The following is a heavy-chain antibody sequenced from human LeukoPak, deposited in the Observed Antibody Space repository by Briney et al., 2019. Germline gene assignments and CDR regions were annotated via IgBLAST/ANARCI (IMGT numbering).Heavy chain of an antibody. CDR3: ARDSYGGNVDY. J-gene: IGHJ4*02. CDR2: ISYDGSNK. D-gene: IGHD4-23*01. Sequence: PGRSLRLSCAASRFTFSTYAMHWVRQAPGKGLEWVAVISYDGSNKYCADSVKGRFTISRDNSKNTLYLQMNSLRAEDTAVYYCARDSYGGNVDYWGQGTLVTVSS. CDR1: RFTFSTYA. V-gene: IGHV3-30-3*01.